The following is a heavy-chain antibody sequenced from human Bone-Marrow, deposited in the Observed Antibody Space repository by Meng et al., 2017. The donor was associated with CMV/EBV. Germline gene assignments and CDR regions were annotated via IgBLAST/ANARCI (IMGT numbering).Heavy chain of an antibody. CDR2: IIPILGIA. Sequence: SVKVSCKASGGTFSSYAISWVRQAPGQGLEWMGGIIPILGIANYAQKFQGRVTMTRNTSISTAYMELSSLRSEDTAVYYCARGTAVAGTIDNWFDPWGQGTLVTVSS. J-gene: IGHJ5*02. V-gene: IGHV1-69*10. CDR1: GGTFSSYA. D-gene: IGHD6-19*01. CDR3: ARGTAVAGTIDNWFDP.